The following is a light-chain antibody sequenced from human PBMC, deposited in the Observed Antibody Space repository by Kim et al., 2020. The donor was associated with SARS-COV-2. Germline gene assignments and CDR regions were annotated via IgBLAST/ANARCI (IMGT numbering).Light chain of an antibody. CDR1: SSDVGGYNY. V-gene: IGLV2-8*01. CDR3: SSYAGSNNYV. CDR2: EVS. J-gene: IGLJ1*01. Sequence: GQSVTSSCTGTSSDVGGYNYVSWYQQHPGKAPKLMIYEVSRRPSGVPDGFSGSKSGNTASLTVSGLQAEDEADYYCSSYAGSNNYVFGTGTKVTVL.